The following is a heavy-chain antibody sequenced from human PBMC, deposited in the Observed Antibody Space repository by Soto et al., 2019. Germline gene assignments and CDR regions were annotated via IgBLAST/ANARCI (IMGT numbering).Heavy chain of an antibody. Sequence: EVQLVESGGGLVQPGGSLRLSCAASGFTFSSYWMHWVRQAPGKRLVWVSRINSDGSSTSYADSVKGRFTISRDNAKNTLYLQMNSLRAEDTAVYYCARDESDTMIVVDPYYYYGMDVWGQGTTVTVSS. CDR2: INSDGSST. V-gene: IGHV3-74*01. J-gene: IGHJ6*02. D-gene: IGHD3-22*01. CDR3: ARDESDTMIVVDPYYYYGMDV. CDR1: GFTFSSYW.